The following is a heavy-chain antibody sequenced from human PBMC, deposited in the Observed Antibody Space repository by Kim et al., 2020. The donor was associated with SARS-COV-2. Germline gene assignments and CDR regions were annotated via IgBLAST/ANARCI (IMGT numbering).Heavy chain of an antibody. CDR2: INPNSGGT. CDR3: ARDMLLRSNYYYGSGSYPVYGMDV. CDR1: GYTFTGYY. Sequence: ASVKVSCKASGYTFTGYYMHWVRQAPGQGLEWMGWINPNSGGTNYAQKFQGRVTMTRDTSISTAYMELSRLRSDDTAVYYCARDMLLRSNYYYGSGSYPVYGMDVWGQGTTVTVSS. D-gene: IGHD3-10*01. V-gene: IGHV1-2*02. J-gene: IGHJ6*02.